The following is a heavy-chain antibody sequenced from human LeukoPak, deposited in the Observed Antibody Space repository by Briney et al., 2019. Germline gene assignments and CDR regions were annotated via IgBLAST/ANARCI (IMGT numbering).Heavy chain of an antibody. CDR3: AKTNRDYYFDY. CDR1: GFTFSSYA. D-gene: IGHD7-27*01. V-gene: IGHV3-23*01. J-gene: IGHJ4*02. Sequence: GGSLRLSCAASGFTFSSYAMSWVRQAPGKGLEWVSAISGSGGSTYYADSVKGRFTISRDNSKNTLYLQMNRPRAEDMALYYCAKTNRDYYFDYWGQGTLVTVSS. CDR2: ISGSGGST.